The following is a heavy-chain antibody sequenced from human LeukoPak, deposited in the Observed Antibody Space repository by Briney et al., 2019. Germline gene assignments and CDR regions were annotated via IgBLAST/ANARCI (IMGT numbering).Heavy chain of an antibody. CDR3: ARGPGIAVAGTDKTYYYYGMDV. CDR2: INNSGST. J-gene: IGHJ6*02. Sequence: PSETLSLTCAVYGGSFSGYYWSWIRQPPGKGLEWIGEINNSGSTNYNPSLKSRVTISVDTSRNQFSLKLSSVTAADTAVYYCARGPGIAVAGTDKTYYYYGMDVWGQGTTVTVSS. CDR1: GGSFSGYY. V-gene: IGHV4-34*01. D-gene: IGHD6-19*01.